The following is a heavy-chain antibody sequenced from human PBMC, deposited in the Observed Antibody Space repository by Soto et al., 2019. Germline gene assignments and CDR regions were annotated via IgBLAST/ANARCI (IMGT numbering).Heavy chain of an antibody. CDR1: GFTVSSYA. CDR2: VSFDGSHK. Sequence: QVQLVQSVGGVVQPGGSLRLSCAASGFTVSSYAIHWVRQAPGKGLEWVADVSFDGSHKTYAVPVRGRFTISRDNSKKTVYLQMNSLRAEDTALYYCAKLGDAVSGYFDFWGQGTQVAVSS. CDR3: AKLGDAVSGYFDF. D-gene: IGHD3-3*01. J-gene: IGHJ5*01. V-gene: IGHV3-30*18.